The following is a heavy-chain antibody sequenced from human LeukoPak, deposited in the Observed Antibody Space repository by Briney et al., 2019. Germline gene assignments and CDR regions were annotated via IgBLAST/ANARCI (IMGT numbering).Heavy chain of an antibody. V-gene: IGHV1-8*02. CDR2: MNPNSGNT. D-gene: IGHD6-13*01. J-gene: IGHJ6*02. CDR3: ARAPRSSSWYGFGYYYYGMDV. Sequence: GASVKVSCKASGYTFTSYDINWVRQATGQGLEWMGWMNPNSGNTGYAQKFQGRVTMTRNTSISTAYMELSSLRSEDTAVYYCARAPRSSSWYGFGYYYYGMDVWGQGTTVTVSS. CDR1: GYTFTSYD.